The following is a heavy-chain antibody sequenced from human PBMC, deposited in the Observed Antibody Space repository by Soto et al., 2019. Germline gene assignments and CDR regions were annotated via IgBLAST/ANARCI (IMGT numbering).Heavy chain of an antibody. V-gene: IGHV4-59*01. J-gene: IGHJ4*02. Sequence: SETLSLTCTVSGGSISSYYWSWIRQPPGKGLEWIGYIYYSGSTNYNPSLKSRVTISVDTSKNQFSLKLSSVTAADTAVYYCARGVCTNGVCYRPIDYWGQGTLVTVSS. CDR2: IYYSGST. D-gene: IGHD2-8*01. CDR3: ARGVCTNGVCYRPIDY. CDR1: GGSISSYY.